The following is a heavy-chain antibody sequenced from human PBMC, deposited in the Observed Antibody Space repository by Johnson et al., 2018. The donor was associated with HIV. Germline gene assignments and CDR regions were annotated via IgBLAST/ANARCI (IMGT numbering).Heavy chain of an antibody. CDR2: IHSGGTT. D-gene: IGHD4-17*01. V-gene: IGHV3-53*01. CDR3: ARSPETGDRLWRAFDI. CDR1: DFTVSGTY. J-gene: IGHJ3*02. Sequence: VQLVESGGGLIQPGGSLRLSCAASDFTVSGTYMSWVRQAPGKGLEWVSLIHSGGTTFSADSVRGRFTISRDRSKNTLSLQMKSLRVEDTAVHYGARSPETGDRLWRAFDIWGHGKMVTVSS.